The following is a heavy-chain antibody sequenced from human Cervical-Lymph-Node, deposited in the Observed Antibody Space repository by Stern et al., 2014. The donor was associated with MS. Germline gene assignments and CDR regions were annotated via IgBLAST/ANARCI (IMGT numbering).Heavy chain of an antibody. Sequence: EVQLVESGAEVRKPGESLTVSCLASGYTFYSYWIGWVRQMPGQGLEWMGFIYPGDSDIRYTPSFQGQLTISTDKSITTAYLRRRSLKASDSAMYYCARRGVTTRFDYWGQGTLVTVSS. V-gene: IGHV5-51*01. D-gene: IGHD3-3*01. CDR1: GYTFYSYW. CDR2: IYPGDSDI. CDR3: ARRGVTTRFDY. J-gene: IGHJ4*02.